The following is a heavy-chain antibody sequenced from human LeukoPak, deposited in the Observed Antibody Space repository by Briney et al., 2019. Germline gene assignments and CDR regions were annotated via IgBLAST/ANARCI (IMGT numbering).Heavy chain of an antibody. V-gene: IGHV1-2*06. CDR1: GYTFTGYY. CDR2: INPNSGGT. Sequence: ASVKVSCKASGYTFTGYYMHWVRQAPGQGLEWMGRINPNSGGTNYAQKFQGRVTMTRDTSISTAYMELSRLRSDDTAVYYCARGEKTFEYSSSPLDYXGQGXXVTV. CDR3: ARGEKTFEYSSSPLDY. D-gene: IGHD6-6*01. J-gene: IGHJ4*02.